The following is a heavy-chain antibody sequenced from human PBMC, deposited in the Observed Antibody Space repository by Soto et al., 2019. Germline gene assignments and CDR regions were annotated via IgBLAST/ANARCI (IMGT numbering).Heavy chain of an antibody. CDR2: ISYIGST. Sequence: SETLSLTCTVSGGSISSYFWSWIRQSPGKGLEWIGYISYIGSTNYNPSLKSRVTISVDKSKNQFSLKLSSVTAADTAVYYCARGSGRQVYNYYGMDVWGQGTTVTVSS. CDR1: GGSISSYF. CDR3: ARGSGRQVYNYYGMDV. D-gene: IGHD3-10*01. J-gene: IGHJ6*02. V-gene: IGHV4-59*12.